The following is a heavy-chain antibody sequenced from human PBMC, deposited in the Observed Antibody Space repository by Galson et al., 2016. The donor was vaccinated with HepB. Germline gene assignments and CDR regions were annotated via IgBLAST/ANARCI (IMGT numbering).Heavy chain of an antibody. CDR3: ARAIYGSRSYPFDY. CDR2: IYYSGST. D-gene: IGHD3-10*01. J-gene: IGHJ4*02. V-gene: IGHV4-59*01. Sequence: ETLSLTCTVSGGSMTGYHWNWIRQPPGKGLEWIGYIYYSGSTDYNPTLKSRVTVSVDTSKNQFSLKLISVTAADTAVYYYARAIYGSRSYPFDYWGQGTLVTVSS. CDR1: GGSMTGYH.